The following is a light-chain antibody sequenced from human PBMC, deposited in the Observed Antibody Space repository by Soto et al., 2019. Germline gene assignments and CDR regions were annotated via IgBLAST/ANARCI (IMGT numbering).Light chain of an antibody. V-gene: IGLV1-40*01. CDR1: SSNIGAGYD. J-gene: IGLJ2*01. CDR3: QSYDSSLSGVV. Sequence: QSVLTQPTSVSGAPGQRGTISCTGSSSNIGAGYDVHWYQQLPGTAPKLLIYGNSNRPSGVPDRFSGSKSGTSASLAITGLQADDEADSYCQSYDSSLSGVVFGGGTKLTVL. CDR2: GNS.